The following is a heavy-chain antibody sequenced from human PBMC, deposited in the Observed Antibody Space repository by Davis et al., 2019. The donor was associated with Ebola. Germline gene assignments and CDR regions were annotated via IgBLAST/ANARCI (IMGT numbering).Heavy chain of an antibody. J-gene: IGHJ3*01. CDR2: ISSSGGFM. Sequence: PGGSLRLSCVASGFSFSGYEMIWVRQAPGKGLEWVSYISSSGGFMNYADSVKGRFTISRDNARKSLHLQMSSLSAEDTALYYCATTPPHTFHVWGQGTMVTVSS. CDR1: GFSFSGYE. CDR3: ATTPPHTFHV. V-gene: IGHV3-48*03.